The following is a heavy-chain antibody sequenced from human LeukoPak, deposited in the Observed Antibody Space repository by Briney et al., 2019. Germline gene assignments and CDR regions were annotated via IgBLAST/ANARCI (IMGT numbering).Heavy chain of an antibody. D-gene: IGHD6-19*01. V-gene: IGHV3-9*03. J-gene: IGHJ4*02. Sequence: AGRFLRLSCAASGFTFDDYAMHWGRQAPGKGLEWVSGISWNSGSIGYADSVKGRFTISRDNAKNSLYLQMNSLRAEDMALYYCAKGLEEWLEYYFDYWGQGTLVTVSS. CDR1: GFTFDDYA. CDR2: ISWNSGSI. CDR3: AKGLEEWLEYYFDY.